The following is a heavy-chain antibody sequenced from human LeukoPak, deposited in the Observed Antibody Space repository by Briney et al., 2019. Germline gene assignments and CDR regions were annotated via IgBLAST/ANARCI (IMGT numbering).Heavy chain of an antibody. V-gene: IGHV3-30*02. CDR2: IRYDGSNK. Sequence: GGSLRLSCAASGFTFSSYAMSWVRQAPGKGLEWVAFIRYDGSNKYYADSVKGRFTISRDNSKNTLYLQMNSLRAEDTAVYYCAKPWDSNYLLPFDYWGQGTLVTVSS. D-gene: IGHD4-11*01. J-gene: IGHJ4*02. CDR3: AKPWDSNYLLPFDY. CDR1: GFTFSSYA.